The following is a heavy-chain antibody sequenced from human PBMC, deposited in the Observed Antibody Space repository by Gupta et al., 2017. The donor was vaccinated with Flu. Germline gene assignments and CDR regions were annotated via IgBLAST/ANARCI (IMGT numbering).Heavy chain of an antibody. CDR2: THHSGTT. CDR1: GGSFIVYY. V-gene: IGHV4-34*01. CDR3: VREGRTNSLFDY. Sequence: QVQLQQWGAGLLKPSETLSLTCAINGGSFIVYYWAWIRQPPGKGLEWIGETHHSGTTNYNPSLKSRVTISLDTSKNQFSLKLSSVTAADTAVYYCVREGRTNSLFDYWGQGTLVTVSS. J-gene: IGHJ4*02. D-gene: IGHD1-1*01.